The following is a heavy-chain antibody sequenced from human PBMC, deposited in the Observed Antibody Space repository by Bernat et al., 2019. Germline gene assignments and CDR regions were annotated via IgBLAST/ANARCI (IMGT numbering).Heavy chain of an antibody. CDR3: ANPHIPYRTNYYMDV. Sequence: EMHLLESGGGLVQPGGSLRLSCAASGFTFSMYAMTWFRQAPGKGLEWVSEITGGGGATYYADSVKGRFTISRDNSKNTLYLQMNSLRAEDTAIYYCANPHIPYRTNYYMDVWGKGTTVTVSS. D-gene: IGHD2-21*01. V-gene: IGHV3-23*01. J-gene: IGHJ6*03. CDR2: ITGGGGAT. CDR1: GFTFSMYA.